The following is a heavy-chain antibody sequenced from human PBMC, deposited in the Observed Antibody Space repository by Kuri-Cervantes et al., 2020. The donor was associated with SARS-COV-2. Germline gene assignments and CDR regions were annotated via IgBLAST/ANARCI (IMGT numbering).Heavy chain of an antibody. D-gene: IGHD6-19*01. CDR1: GFTFSAYN. CDR2: ISSGSTTK. Sequence: GESLKISCAASGFTFSAYNMNWVRQAPGKGLEWVSFISSGSTTKYYADSVMGRFTISRDNAKNSLSLQMNSLRVEDTAVYYCAKDGAVAGGGIPHFDYWGQGTLVTVSS. V-gene: IGHV3-48*04. CDR3: AKDGAVAGGGIPHFDY. J-gene: IGHJ4*02.